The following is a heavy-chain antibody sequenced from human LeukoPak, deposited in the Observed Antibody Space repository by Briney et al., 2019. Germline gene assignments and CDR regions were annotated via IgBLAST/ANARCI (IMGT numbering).Heavy chain of an antibody. Sequence: ASVKVSCKASGYTFTSYYMHWVRQAPGQGLEWMGIINPSGGSTSYAQKFQGRVTMTRDTSTSTVYMELSSLRSEDTAVYYCARGVDIVVVPAAMLPYYFDYWGQGTLVTVSS. CDR2: INPSGGST. CDR3: ARGVDIVVVPAAMLPYYFDY. CDR1: GYTFTSYY. D-gene: IGHD2-2*01. V-gene: IGHV1-46*01. J-gene: IGHJ4*02.